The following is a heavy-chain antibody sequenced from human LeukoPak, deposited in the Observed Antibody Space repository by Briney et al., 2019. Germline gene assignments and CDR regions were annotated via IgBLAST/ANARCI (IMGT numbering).Heavy chain of an antibody. D-gene: IGHD5-12*01. J-gene: IGHJ4*02. CDR3: ARTSHYVDIAATVPYGIYYFDY. CDR1: GYTFTSYG. V-gene: IGHV1-18*01. CDR2: ISAYNGNT. Sequence: RAAVKVSCKASGYTFTSYGISLVRQGPGQGLEGMGWISAYNGNTNYAQKLQGRVTMTTAISTSTAYMELSSLRSDDTAVYCCARTSHYVDIAATVPYGIYYFDYWGQGTLVTVS.